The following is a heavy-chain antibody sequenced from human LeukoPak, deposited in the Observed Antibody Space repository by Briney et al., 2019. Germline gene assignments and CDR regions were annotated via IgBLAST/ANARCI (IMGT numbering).Heavy chain of an antibody. V-gene: IGHV4-59*01. D-gene: IGHD3-22*01. Sequence: SETLSLTCTVSGGSNSSYYWSWIRQPPGKGLEWIGYIYYSGSTNYNPSLKSRVTISVDTSKNQFSLKLSSVTAADTAVYYCARAPAYDSSGYYVDYYYYMDVWGKGTTVTISS. CDR3: ARAPAYDSSGYYVDYYYYMDV. CDR1: GGSNSSYY. J-gene: IGHJ6*03. CDR2: IYYSGST.